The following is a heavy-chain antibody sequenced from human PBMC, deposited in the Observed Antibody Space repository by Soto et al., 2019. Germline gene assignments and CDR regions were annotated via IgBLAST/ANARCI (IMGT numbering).Heavy chain of an antibody. J-gene: IGHJ5*02. CDR1: GGSISSYY. Sequence: PSETLSLTCTVSGGSISSYYLSWIRQPPGKGLEWIGYIYYSGSTNYNPSLKSRVTISVDTSKNQFSLKLSSVTAADTAVYYCARQLSPRYWFDPWGQGTLVTVSS. V-gene: IGHV4-59*01. D-gene: IGHD3-16*02. CDR2: IYYSGST. CDR3: ARQLSPRYWFDP.